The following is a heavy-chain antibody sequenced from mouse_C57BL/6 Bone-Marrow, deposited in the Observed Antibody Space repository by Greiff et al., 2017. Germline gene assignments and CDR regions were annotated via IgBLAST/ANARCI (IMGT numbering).Heavy chain of an antibody. CDR2: IDPENGDT. CDR3: TPYYSLDY. CDR1: GFNIKDDY. D-gene: IGHD2-12*01. J-gene: IGHJ2*01. Sequence: EVQGVESGAELVKPGASVKLSCTASGFNIKDDYMHWVKQRPEQGLEWIGWIDPENGDTEYASKFQGKATITADTSSNTAYLQLSSLTSEDTAVYYCTPYYSLDYWGQGTTLTVSS. V-gene: IGHV14-4*01.